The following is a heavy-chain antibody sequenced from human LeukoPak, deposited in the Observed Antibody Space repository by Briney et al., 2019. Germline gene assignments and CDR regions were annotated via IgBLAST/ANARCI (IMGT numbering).Heavy chain of an antibody. CDR2: ISSSGSTI. Sequence: PGGSLRLSCAASGFTFSSYEMNWVRQAPGKGLEWVSYISSSGSTIYYADSVKGRFTISRDNAKNSLYLQMNSLRAEDTAVYYRASDSSGYYNDAFDIWGQGTMVTVSS. CDR1: GFTFSSYE. V-gene: IGHV3-48*03. J-gene: IGHJ3*02. CDR3: ASDSSGYYNDAFDI. D-gene: IGHD3-22*01.